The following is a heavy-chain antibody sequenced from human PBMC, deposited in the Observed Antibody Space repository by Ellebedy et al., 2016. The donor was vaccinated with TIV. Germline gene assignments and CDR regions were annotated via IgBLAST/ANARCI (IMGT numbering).Heavy chain of an antibody. CDR3: AHTFYHGSGNVLDY. CDR2: IYWNDNK. CDR1: GFSLSTSGVG. V-gene: IGHV2-5*01. J-gene: IGHJ4*02. D-gene: IGHD3-10*01. Sequence: SGPTLVXPIQPLTLTCTFSGFSLSTSGVGVGWFRQPPGKALECLALIYWNDNKHYNPSLESRLTVTKDTSKNQVVLTMTNVDPVDTATYYCAHTFYHGSGNVLDYWGQGTLVTVSS.